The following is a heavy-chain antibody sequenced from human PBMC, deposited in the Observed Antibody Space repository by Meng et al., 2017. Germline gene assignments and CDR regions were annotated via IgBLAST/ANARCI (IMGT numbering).Heavy chain of an antibody. D-gene: IGHD1-26*01. CDR1: GGSISSSNW. Sequence: SETLSLTCAVSGGSISSSNWWSWVRQPPGKGLEWIGEIYHSGSTNYNPSLKSRVTISVDKSKNQFSLKLSSVTAADTAVYYFARVTGHIVGAYYFDYWGQGTRVTVSS. CDR2: IYHSGST. CDR3: ARVTGHIVGAYYFDY. V-gene: IGHV4-4*02. J-gene: IGHJ4*01.